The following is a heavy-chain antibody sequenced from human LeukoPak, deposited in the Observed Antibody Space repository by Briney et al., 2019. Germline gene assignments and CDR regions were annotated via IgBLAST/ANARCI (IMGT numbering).Heavy chain of an antibody. J-gene: IGHJ4*02. CDR2: IYHSGST. V-gene: IGHV4-38-2*02. Sequence: SETLSLTCTVSGYSISSGYYWAWIRQPPGKGLEWIGYIYHSGSTNYNPSLKSRVTISVDTSKNQFSLKLSSVTAADTAVYYCARLETSSGSLSYFDYWGQGTLVTVSS. CDR1: GYSISSGYY. CDR3: ARLETSSGSLSYFDY. D-gene: IGHD6-19*01.